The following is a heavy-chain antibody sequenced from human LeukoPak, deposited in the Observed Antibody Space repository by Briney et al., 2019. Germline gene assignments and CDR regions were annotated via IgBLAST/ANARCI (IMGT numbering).Heavy chain of an antibody. CDR2: IRSKTYGGTT. CDR1: GFTSGDYA. CDR3: TRGDRTMVVVVASGY. Sequence: GGSLRLSCTASGFTSGDYAMSWVRQAPGKGLEWVGFIRSKTYGGTTEYAASVKGRFTISRDDSKSIAYLQMNSLNTEDTAVYYCTRGDRTMVVVVASGYWGQGTLVTVSS. J-gene: IGHJ4*02. V-gene: IGHV3-49*04. D-gene: IGHD3-22*01.